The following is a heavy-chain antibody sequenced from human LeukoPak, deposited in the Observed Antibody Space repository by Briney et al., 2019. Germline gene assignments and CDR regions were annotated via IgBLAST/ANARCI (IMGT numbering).Heavy chain of an antibody. CDR1: GYTFTGYY. CDR2: INPNSGGT. J-gene: IGHJ5*02. Sequence: ASVKVSCKASGYTFTGYYMHWVRQAPGQGLEWMGWINPNSGGTNYAQKFQGRVTMTRDTSISTAYMELSRLRSDDTAMYYCARDRLRLGYERTNWFDPWGQGTLVTVSS. V-gene: IGHV1-2*02. CDR3: ARDRLRLGYERTNWFDP. D-gene: IGHD2-15*01.